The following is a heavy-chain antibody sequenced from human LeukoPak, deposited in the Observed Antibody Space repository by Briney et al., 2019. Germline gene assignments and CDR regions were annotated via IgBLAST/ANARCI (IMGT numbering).Heavy chain of an antibody. D-gene: IGHD3-22*01. CDR3: ATFLTYYYDTSGFDY. CDR1: GFTVSSNY. V-gene: IGHV3-53*01. CDR2: IYSGGST. Sequence: GGSLRLSCAASGFTVSSNYMSWVRQAPGKGLEWVSVIYSGGSTYYADSVKGRFTISRYNSKTTLYLQMDSLRAEDTTVYYCATFLTYYYDTSGFDYWGQGTLVTVSS. J-gene: IGHJ4*02.